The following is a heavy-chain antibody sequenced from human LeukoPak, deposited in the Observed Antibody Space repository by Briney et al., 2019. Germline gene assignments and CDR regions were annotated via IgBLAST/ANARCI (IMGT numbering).Heavy chain of an antibody. J-gene: IGHJ4*02. CDR3: ARQGGAYGPLNY. D-gene: IGHD3-10*01. V-gene: IGHV4-59*08. Sequence: SETLSLTCTVSGGSISTYYRAWIRQSPGKGLEWIGFIHYTGNTHYNPSLKSRVTLSVDTSRNQFSLKLSSVTAADTAVYYCARQGGAYGPLNYWGQGTLVSVSS. CDR2: IHYTGNT. CDR1: GGSISTYY.